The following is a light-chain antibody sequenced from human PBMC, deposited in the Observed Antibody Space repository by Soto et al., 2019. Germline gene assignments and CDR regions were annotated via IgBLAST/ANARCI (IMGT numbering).Light chain of an antibody. CDR3: QQYNNWPSIT. CDR1: QSVSSN. CDR2: DAS. V-gene: IGKV3-15*01. J-gene: IGKJ5*01. Sequence: EIVMTQSPATLSVSPGERATLSCRASQSVSSNLAGYQQKPGQAPRLLIYDASTRATDIPARFSGSGSGTGFTLTISSLQSEDFAVYFCQQYNNWPSITFGQGTRLEIK.